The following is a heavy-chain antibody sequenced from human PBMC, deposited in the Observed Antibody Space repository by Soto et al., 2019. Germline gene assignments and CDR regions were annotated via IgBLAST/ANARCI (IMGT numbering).Heavy chain of an antibody. CDR2: ISESNSRTSI. CDR1: GFTFSSYS. CDR3: ARDMAVAADY. D-gene: IGHD2-15*01. Sequence: EVQLVESGGGLVQPGGSLRLTGGVSGFTFSSYSMNWVRQAPGKGLEWVSFISESNSRTSIYYADSVRGGFTNSSDDAKNSLSLQMNSLRTDDTAVYYNARDMAVAADYWGQGTLVTVSS. V-gene: IGHV3-48*01. J-gene: IGHJ4*01.